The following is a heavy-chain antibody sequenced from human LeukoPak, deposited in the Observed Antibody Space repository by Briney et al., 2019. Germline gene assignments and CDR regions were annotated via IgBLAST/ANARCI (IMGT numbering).Heavy chain of an antibody. CDR3: ANYSTGFDI. Sequence: SETLSLTCAVYGGSFSDYYWTWIRKPPGNRQEWIGEINHRVNTPYNPSLQSRVTISVDTSKQQFSLKLSSVTAAATAEYYCANYSTGFDIWGQGTVVTVSS. D-gene: IGHD6-19*01. CDR2: INHRVNT. CDR1: GGSFSDYY. V-gene: IGHV4-34*01. J-gene: IGHJ3*02.